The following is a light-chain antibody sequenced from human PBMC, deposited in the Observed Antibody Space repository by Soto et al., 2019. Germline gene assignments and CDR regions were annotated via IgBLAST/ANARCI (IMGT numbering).Light chain of an antibody. CDR1: QSVLYSSNNKNY. V-gene: IGKV4-1*01. CDR3: QQYYRTPRT. Sequence: DIVMTQSPDSLAVSLGERATINCKSSQSVLYSSNNKNYLAWYQQKPGQPPKLLIYWASTRESGVPDRSSGSGSGTDFTLTISSLQAEDVAVYYCQQYYRTPRTFGQGTKVEIK. J-gene: IGKJ1*01. CDR2: WAS.